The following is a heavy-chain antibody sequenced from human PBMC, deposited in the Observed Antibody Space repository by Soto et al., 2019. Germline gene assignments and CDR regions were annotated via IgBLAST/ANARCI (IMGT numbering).Heavy chain of an antibody. D-gene: IGHD1-26*01. V-gene: IGHV6-1*01. CDR3: ARDVRRWGATTNYYYGMDV. Sequence: PSQTHSLTCAISGDSVSSNSAAWNWIRQSPSRGLEWLGRTYYRSKWYNDYAVSVKSRITINPDTSKNQFSLQLNSVTPEDTAVYYGARDVRRWGATTNYYYGMDVWGQGSTVTVSS. CDR2: TYYRSKWYN. J-gene: IGHJ6*02. CDR1: GDSVSSNSAA.